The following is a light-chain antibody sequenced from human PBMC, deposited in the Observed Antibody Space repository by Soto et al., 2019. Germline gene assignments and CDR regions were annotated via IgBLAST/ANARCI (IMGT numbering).Light chain of an antibody. Sequence: DIQMTQSPSSLSASVGDRVTITCRASQSITIYLNWYQQKPGEAPNLLIYDASSLQSGVPSRFSGSGSGTEFTLTISSLQPDDFAVYYCQQYNNWWTFGQGTKVDIK. J-gene: IGKJ1*01. CDR3: QQYNNWWT. CDR2: DAS. V-gene: IGKV1-39*01. CDR1: QSITIY.